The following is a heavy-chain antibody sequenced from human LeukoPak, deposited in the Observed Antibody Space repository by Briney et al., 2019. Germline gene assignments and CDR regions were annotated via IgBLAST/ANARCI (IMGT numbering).Heavy chain of an antibody. Sequence: SETLSLTCTVSGGSISSSSYYWGWIRQPPGKGLEWIGSIYTSGSTNYNPSLKSRVTISVDTSKNQFSLKLSSVTAADTAVYYCARERNGWFDPWGQGTLVTVSS. CDR3: ARERNGWFDP. CDR1: GGSISSSSYY. CDR2: IYTSGST. V-gene: IGHV4-39*07. J-gene: IGHJ5*02. D-gene: IGHD1-1*01.